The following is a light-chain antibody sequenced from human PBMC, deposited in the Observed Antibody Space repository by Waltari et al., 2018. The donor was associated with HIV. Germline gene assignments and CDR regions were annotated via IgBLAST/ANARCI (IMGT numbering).Light chain of an antibody. V-gene: IGLV2-14*01. CDR2: EVS. J-gene: IGLJ1*01. CDR1: SSDVGVYNY. CDR3: TSYTTNNTYV. Sequence: QSALTQPASVSGFPGQSITISCTGTSSDVGVYNYVSWYQQRPGKAPQLMIFEVSERPSRVSYRFSGSKSGNTASLTISGLQADDEADYYCTSYTTNNTYVFGGGTRVTVL.